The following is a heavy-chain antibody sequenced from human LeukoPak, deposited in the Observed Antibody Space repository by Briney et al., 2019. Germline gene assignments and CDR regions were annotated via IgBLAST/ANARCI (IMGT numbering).Heavy chain of an antibody. V-gene: IGHV4-59*08. CDR3: ARRTLCCGERFDP. J-gene: IGHJ5*02. CDR1: GGSISSNY. Sequence: SETLSLTCTVSGGSISSNYWSWIRQPPGKGLEWIGYIYSSGSTNYNPSLKSRVIISVDTSKNQFSLKLSSVTAADTAVYYCARRTLCCGERFDPWGQGTLVTVSS. D-gene: IGHD3-16*01. CDR2: IYSSGST.